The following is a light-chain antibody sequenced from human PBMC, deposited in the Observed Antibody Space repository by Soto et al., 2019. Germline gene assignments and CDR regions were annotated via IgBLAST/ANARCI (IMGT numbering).Light chain of an antibody. Sequence: QSALTQPPSASGSPGQSVTISCTGTSSDVDAYNYVSWYQQLPGKAPKLIIYEVSKRPSGVPDRFSGSKSGNTASLTVSGLQAEDEADYYCTPYAGTYSFFYVFGTGTKVTVL. CDR3: TPYAGTYSFFYV. V-gene: IGLV2-8*01. CDR2: EVS. J-gene: IGLJ1*01. CDR1: SSDVDAYNY.